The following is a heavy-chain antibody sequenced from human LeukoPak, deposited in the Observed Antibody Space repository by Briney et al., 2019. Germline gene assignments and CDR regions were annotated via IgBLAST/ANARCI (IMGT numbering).Heavy chain of an antibody. D-gene: IGHD6-19*01. V-gene: IGHV4-31*03. CDR3: ASSFRTSSGLDA. CDR2: IYYSGST. J-gene: IGHJ5*02. CDR1: GGSISSGGYY. Sequence: TSETLSLTCTVSGGSISSGGYYWSWIRQHPGKGLEWIGYIYYSGSTYYNPSLKSRVTISVDTSKNQFSLKLSSVTAADTAVYYCASSFRTSSGLDAWGQGTLVTVSS.